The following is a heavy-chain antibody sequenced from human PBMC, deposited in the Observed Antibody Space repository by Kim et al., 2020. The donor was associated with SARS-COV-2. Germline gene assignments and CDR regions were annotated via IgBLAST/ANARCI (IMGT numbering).Heavy chain of an antibody. V-gene: IGHV3-48*02. CDR1: GFTFSSYS. D-gene: IGHD2-2*02. CDR2: ISSSSSTI. J-gene: IGHJ5*02. Sequence: GGSLRLSCAASGFTFSSYSMNWVRQAPGKGLEWVSYISSSSSTIYYADSVKGRFTISRDNAKNSLYLQMNSLRDEDTAVYYCARGVRDRYCSSTSCYTCWFDPWGQGTLVTVSS. CDR3: ARGVRDRYCSSTSCYTCWFDP.